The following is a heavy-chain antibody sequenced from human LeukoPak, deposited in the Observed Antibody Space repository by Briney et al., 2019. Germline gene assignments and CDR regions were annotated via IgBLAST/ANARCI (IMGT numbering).Heavy chain of an antibody. J-gene: IGHJ4*02. CDR1: GFTFSSYA. CDR3: AKNPEDIGVVPAAHILVVTAIDY. CDR2: ISYDGSNK. D-gene: IGHD2-2*01. V-gene: IGHV3-30*04. Sequence: GGSLRLSCAASGFTFSSYAMHWVRQAPGKGLEWVAVISYDGSNKYYADSVKGRFTISRDNSKNTLYLQMNSLRAEDTAVYYCAKNPEDIGVVPAAHILVVTAIDYWGQGTLVTVSS.